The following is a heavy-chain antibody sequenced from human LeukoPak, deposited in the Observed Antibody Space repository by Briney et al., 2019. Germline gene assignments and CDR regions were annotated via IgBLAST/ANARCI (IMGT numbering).Heavy chain of an antibody. CDR2: IYYSGST. Sequence: SETLSLTCTVSGGSISSYYWSWIRQPPGKGLEWIGYIYYSGSTNYSPSLKSRVTISVDTSKNQFSLKLSTVTAADTAVYYCARQRRGYSGYDYWGQGTLVTVSS. CDR3: ARQRRGYSGYDY. V-gene: IGHV4-59*08. J-gene: IGHJ4*02. D-gene: IGHD5-12*01. CDR1: GGSISSYY.